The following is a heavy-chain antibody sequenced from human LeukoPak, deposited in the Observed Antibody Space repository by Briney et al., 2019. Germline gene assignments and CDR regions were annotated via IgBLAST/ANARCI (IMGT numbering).Heavy chain of an antibody. CDR2: ITSGGGTM. CDR3: ARDFAPRGYTFDI. Sequence: KAGGSLRFSCAGSGFTFNEYYMSWIRQAPGKGLEWVSYITSGGGTMYYADSVKGRFTVSRDNAKNSLYLQMNSLRAEDTAVYYCARDFAPRGYTFDIWGQGTLVTVSS. J-gene: IGHJ4*02. D-gene: IGHD5-12*01. V-gene: IGHV3-11*04. CDR1: GFTFNEYY.